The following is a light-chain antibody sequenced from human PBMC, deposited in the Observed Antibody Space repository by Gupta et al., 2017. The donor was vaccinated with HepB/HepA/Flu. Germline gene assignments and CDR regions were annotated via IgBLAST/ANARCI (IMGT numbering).Light chain of an antibody. CDR2: GAS. Sequence: ETVMTQFPATLSSSPGEIATLSCRASQKVGRYLAWYQQKSGQAPVLLIYGASTRVNGVPDRFSGSGSETEFTLTISSRQSEDVAIYYCQQENDCPWTFGQGTKVEIE. J-gene: IGKJ1*01. CDR1: QKVGRY. V-gene: IGKV3-15*01. CDR3: QQENDCPWT.